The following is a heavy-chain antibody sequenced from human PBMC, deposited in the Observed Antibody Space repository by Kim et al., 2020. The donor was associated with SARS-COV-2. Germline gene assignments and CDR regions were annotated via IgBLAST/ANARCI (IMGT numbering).Heavy chain of an antibody. Sequence: SETLSLTCAVYGGSFSGYYWGWIRQSPGKGLEWIGEISPSGDSFYNPSLMSQFTMSVDSSKNQFSLKMDSVTAADTAVYFCARVAFSQGRRREFDYW. CDR3: ARVAFSQGRRREFDY. CDR1: GGSFSGYY. J-gene: IGHJ4*01. CDR2: ISPSGDS. V-gene: IGHV4-34*01.